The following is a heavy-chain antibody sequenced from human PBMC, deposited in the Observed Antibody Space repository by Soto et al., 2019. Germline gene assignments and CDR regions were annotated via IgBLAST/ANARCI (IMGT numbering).Heavy chain of an antibody. CDR1: GGSISSYY. J-gene: IGHJ5*02. CDR2: IYYSGST. V-gene: IGHV4-59*08. CDR3: ARVGPIAAALNGFDP. Sequence: SETLSLTCTVSGGSISSYYWSWIRQPPGKGLEWIGYIYYSGSTNYNPSLKSRVTISVDTSKNQFSLKLSSVTAADTAVYYCARVGPIAAALNGFDPWGQGTLVTVSS. D-gene: IGHD6-13*01.